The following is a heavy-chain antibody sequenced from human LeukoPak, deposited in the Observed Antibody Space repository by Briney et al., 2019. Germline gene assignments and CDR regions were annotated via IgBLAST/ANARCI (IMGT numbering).Heavy chain of an antibody. CDR3: ARDPGSPRYCSSTSCYLYY. CDR1: GFTFDDYG. J-gene: IGHJ4*02. CDR2: INWNGGST. D-gene: IGHD2-2*01. V-gene: IGHV3-20*04. Sequence: PGGSLRLSCAASGFTFDDYGMSWVRQAPGKGLEWVSGINWNGGSTVYADSVKGRFTISRDNAKNSLYLQMNSLRAEDTALYYCARDPGSPRYCSSTSCYLYYWGQGTLVTVSS.